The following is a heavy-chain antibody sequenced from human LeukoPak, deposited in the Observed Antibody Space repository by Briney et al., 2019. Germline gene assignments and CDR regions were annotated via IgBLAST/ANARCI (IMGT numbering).Heavy chain of an antibody. CDR2: ISHDGSNK. Sequence: GGSLTLSCAASGFTFSSYYLHWVRQAPGKGLEWVGVISHDGSNKYYAASVKGRFTISIDNSKNTLYLKMSSLRAADTAVYYCGRGRAVMPDDAFDIWGQGTMVTVSS. D-gene: IGHD3-16*01. V-gene: IGHV3-30-3*01. CDR1: GFTFSSYY. CDR3: GRGRAVMPDDAFDI. J-gene: IGHJ3*02.